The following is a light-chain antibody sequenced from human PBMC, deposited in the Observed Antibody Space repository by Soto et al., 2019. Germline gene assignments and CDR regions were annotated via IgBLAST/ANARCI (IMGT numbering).Light chain of an antibody. Sequence: QSVLTQPPSVSAAPGQTVTISCSGSSSNIARNYVSWYQQVPGAASKLLTYDTDKRPSEIPDRFSGSKSGTSATLGITGLQTGDEADYYCATWDSSLSALVFGGGTKLNVL. J-gene: IGLJ2*01. CDR2: DTD. V-gene: IGLV1-51*01. CDR1: SSNIARNY. CDR3: ATWDSSLSALV.